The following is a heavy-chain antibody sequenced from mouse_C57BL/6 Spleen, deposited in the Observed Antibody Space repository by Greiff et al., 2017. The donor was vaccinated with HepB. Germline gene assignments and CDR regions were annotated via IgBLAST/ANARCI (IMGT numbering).Heavy chain of an antibody. CDR1: GYAFSSYW. CDR3: ASYDCDGETDYFDY. J-gene: IGHJ2*01. CDR2: IYPGDGDT. V-gene: IGHV1-80*01. D-gene: IGHD2-4*01. Sequence: QVQLQQSGAELVKPGASVKISCKASGYAFSSYWMNWVKQRPGKGLEWIGQIYPGDGDTNYNGKFKGKDTLTADKSSSTAYMQLSSLTSEDSAVYFCASYDCDGETDYFDYWGQGTTLTVSS.